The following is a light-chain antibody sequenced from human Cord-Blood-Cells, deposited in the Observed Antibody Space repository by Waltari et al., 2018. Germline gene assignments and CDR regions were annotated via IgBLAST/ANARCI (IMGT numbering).Light chain of an antibody. Sequence: QSALTQPASVSGSPGQSITIPCTGTSSDVGGYNYVPRYQQHPGKAPKLMIYDVSNRPSGVSNRFSGSKSGNTASLTISGLQAEDEADYYCSSYTSSSTLVVFGEGTKLTVL. CDR3: SSYTSSSTLVV. J-gene: IGLJ2*01. V-gene: IGLV2-14*01. CDR2: DVS. CDR1: SSDVGGYNY.